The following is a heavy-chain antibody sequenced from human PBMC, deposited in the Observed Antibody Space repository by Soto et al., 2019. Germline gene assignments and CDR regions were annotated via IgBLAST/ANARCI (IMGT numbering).Heavy chain of an antibody. V-gene: IGHV4-31*03. CDR1: GGSISSGGYY. J-gene: IGHJ4*02. Sequence: SETLSLTCTVSGGSISSGGYYWSWIRQHPGKGLEWIGYIYYSGSTYYNPSLKSRVTISVDTSKNQFSLKLSSVTAADTAVYYCARGAFGELFGFVIWGQGTLVTVSS. CDR3: ARGAFGELFGFVI. CDR2: IYYSGST. D-gene: IGHD3-10*01.